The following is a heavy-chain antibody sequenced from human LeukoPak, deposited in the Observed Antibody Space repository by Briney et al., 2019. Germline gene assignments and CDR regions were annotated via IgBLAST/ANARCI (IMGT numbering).Heavy chain of an antibody. CDR1: GFTFSRYS. Sequence: PGGSLRLSCAASGFTFSRYSMNWVRQAPGKGLEWVSSISSGSSFMYYADSVKGRFTISRDNAKNSLYLQMNSLRAEDTAVYYCSRGYSGGFDYWGQGTLVTVSS. CDR2: ISSGSSFM. CDR3: SRGYSGGFDY. V-gene: IGHV3-21*01. D-gene: IGHD2-15*01. J-gene: IGHJ4*02.